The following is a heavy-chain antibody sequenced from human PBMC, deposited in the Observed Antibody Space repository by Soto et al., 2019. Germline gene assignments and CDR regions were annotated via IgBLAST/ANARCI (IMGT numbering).Heavy chain of an antibody. CDR3: ARDGSGSYHYYYGMDV. D-gene: IGHD3-10*01. CDR1: GFTFSSYG. V-gene: IGHV3-33*01. Sequence: ESGGGVVQPGRSLRLSCAASGFTFSSYGMHWVRQAPGKGLEWVAVIWYDGSNKYYADSVKGRFTISRDNSKNTLYLQMNSLRAEDTAVYYCARDGSGSYHYYYGMDVWGQGTTVTVSS. J-gene: IGHJ6*02. CDR2: IWYDGSNK.